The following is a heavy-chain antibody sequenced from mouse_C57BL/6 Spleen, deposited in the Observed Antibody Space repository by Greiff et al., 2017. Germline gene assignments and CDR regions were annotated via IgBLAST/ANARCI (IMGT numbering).Heavy chain of an antibody. Sequence: VQLQQSGAELVRPGASVKLSCTASGFNIKDDYMHWVKQRPEQGLEWIGWIDPENGDTEYASKFQGKATITADTSSNTAYLQLSSLTSEDTAVYYCTNGRWYFDVWGTGTTVTVSS. CDR1: GFNIKDDY. V-gene: IGHV14-4*01. CDR2: IDPENGDT. CDR3: TNGRWYFDV. J-gene: IGHJ1*03.